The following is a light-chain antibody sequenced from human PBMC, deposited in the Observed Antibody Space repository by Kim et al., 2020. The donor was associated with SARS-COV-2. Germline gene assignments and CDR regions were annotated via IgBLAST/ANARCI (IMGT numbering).Light chain of an antibody. Sequence: LSPGERATLSCRASQSVSSSYLAWYQQKPGQAPRLLIYGASSRATGIPDRFSGSGSGTDFTLTISRLEPEDFAVYYCQQYGSSRTFGQGTKVDIK. CDR2: GAS. CDR3: QQYGSSRT. J-gene: IGKJ1*01. CDR1: QSVSSSY. V-gene: IGKV3-20*01.